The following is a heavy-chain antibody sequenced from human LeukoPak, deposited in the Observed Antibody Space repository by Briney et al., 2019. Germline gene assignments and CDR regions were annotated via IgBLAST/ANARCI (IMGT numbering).Heavy chain of an antibody. V-gene: IGHV4-59*01. Sequence: SETLSLTCTVSGGSISSYYWSWIGHPPGKGLEWIGYIYYSGSTKYNPSLKSRVTISVDASKTQFSLKLNSVTAADTAVYYCARGSRELYYFDYWGQGTLVTVSS. CDR2: IYYSGST. J-gene: IGHJ4*02. CDR1: GGSISSYY. D-gene: IGHD1-7*01. CDR3: ARGSRELYYFDY.